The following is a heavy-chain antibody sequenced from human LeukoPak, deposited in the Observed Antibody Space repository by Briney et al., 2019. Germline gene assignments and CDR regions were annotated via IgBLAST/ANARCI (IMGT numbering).Heavy chain of an antibody. Sequence: ASVKVSCKASGYTFTSYGISWVRQAPGQGLEWMGWISAYSGNTNYAQKPQGRVTMTTDTSTSTAYMELRSLRSDDTAVYYCARRFRQYDSSGSPLSYWGQGTLVTVSS. J-gene: IGHJ4*02. CDR3: ARRFRQYDSSGSPLSY. CDR2: ISAYSGNT. CDR1: GYTFTSYG. D-gene: IGHD3-22*01. V-gene: IGHV1-18*01.